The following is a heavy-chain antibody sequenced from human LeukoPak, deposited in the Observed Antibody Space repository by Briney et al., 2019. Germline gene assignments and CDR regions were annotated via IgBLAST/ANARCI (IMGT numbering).Heavy chain of an antibody. CDR2: ISRNGGAA. CDR3: ARASSLIGGFDS. D-gene: IGHD2-8*01. CDR1: GFTFNQHS. J-gene: IGHJ4*02. V-gene: IGHV3-11*01. Sequence: PGGSLRLSCAASGFTFNQHSMSWIRQAPGKGLEWLSYISRNGGAAHYADSVEGRFTISRDNAKNSLNLQMNGLTTDDTAVYFCARASSLIGGFDSWGRGTLVTVSS.